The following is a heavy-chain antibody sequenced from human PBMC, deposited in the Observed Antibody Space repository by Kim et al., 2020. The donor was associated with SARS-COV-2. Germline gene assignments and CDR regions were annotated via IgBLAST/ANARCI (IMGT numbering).Heavy chain of an antibody. CDR2: EK. D-gene: IGHD6-19*01. V-gene: IGHV3-7*03. CDR3: ARVSGWLCRY. Sequence: EKYYVDSVKGRFTISRDNAKNSLYLQMNSLRAEDTAVYYCARVSGWLCRYWGQGTLVTVSS. J-gene: IGHJ4*02.